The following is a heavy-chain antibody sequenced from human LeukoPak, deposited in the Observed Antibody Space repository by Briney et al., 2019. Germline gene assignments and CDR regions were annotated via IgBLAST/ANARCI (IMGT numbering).Heavy chain of an antibody. J-gene: IGHJ6*03. D-gene: IGHD2-2*01. CDR1: GYSFTTYC. CDR2: IYPGDSDT. V-gene: IGHV5-51*01. Sequence: GESLKISCQGSGYSFTTYCIVWVRQMPGKGLEWMVIIYPGDSDTRYSPSFQGQVTISADKSISTAYLQWSSLKASDTAIYYCARHGSGTSPRFYYYYMDVWGKGTTVTVSS. CDR3: ARHGSGTSPRFYYYYMDV.